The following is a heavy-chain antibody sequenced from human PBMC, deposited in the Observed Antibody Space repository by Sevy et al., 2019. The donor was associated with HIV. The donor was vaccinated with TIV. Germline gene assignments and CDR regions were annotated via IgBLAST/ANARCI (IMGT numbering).Heavy chain of an antibody. CDR3: ICGDSNDVFDI. CDR1: GFTFSSYW. D-gene: IGHD5-18*01. Sequence: GGYLRLSCAASGFTFSSYWMHWVRQAPGKGLVWVSRINSDGSRISYADSVKGRFTISRDNAKNTLYLQMNSLRADDTAVYYCICGDSNDVFDIWGQGTSVTVSS. J-gene: IGHJ3*02. CDR2: INSDGSRI. V-gene: IGHV3-74*01.